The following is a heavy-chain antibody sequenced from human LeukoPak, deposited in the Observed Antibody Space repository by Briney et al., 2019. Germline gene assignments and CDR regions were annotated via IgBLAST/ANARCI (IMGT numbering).Heavy chain of an antibody. CDR2: IKEGGRTS. CDR1: GFTISSYY. J-gene: IGHJ4*02. Sequence: WGSLRLSCAASGFTISSYYMSWVRQAPGKGLEWVTKIKEGGRTSNSVDSVKGRFPIARDNAKNLLYLQMNSLRPEDTAVDYCARDEVAVPVGYCWGQGTLVTVSS. D-gene: IGHD1-26*01. V-gene: IGHV3-7*01. CDR3: ARDEVAVPVGYC.